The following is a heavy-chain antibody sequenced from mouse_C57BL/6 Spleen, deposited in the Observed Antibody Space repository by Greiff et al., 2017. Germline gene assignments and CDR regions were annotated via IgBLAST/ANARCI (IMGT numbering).Heavy chain of an antibody. D-gene: IGHD1-1*01. J-gene: IGHJ1*03. CDR3: ARSDYYGSSYVWWYFDV. CDR2: INPNNGGT. Sequence: EVQLQQSGPELVKPGASVKMSCKASGYTFTDYNMHWVKQSHGQSLEWIGYINPNNGGTSYNQKFKGKATLTVNKSSSTAYMELCSLTSEDSAVYYCARSDYYGSSYVWWYFDVWGTGTTVTVSS. CDR1: GYTFTDYN. V-gene: IGHV1-22*01.